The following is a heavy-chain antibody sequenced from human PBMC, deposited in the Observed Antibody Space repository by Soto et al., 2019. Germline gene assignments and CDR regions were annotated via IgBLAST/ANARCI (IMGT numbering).Heavy chain of an antibody. CDR1: GGSISSGGYY. V-gene: IGHV4-31*03. CDR2: IYYSGST. Sequence: QVQLQESGPGLVKPSQTLSLTCTVSGGSISSGGYYWSWIRQHPGKGLEWIGYIYYSGSTYYNPSLKSRVTISVDTSKNQFSLKLSSVTAADTAVYYCAREGLDCSGGSCYSSYYFDYWGQGTLVTVSS. J-gene: IGHJ4*02. D-gene: IGHD2-15*01. CDR3: AREGLDCSGGSCYSSYYFDY.